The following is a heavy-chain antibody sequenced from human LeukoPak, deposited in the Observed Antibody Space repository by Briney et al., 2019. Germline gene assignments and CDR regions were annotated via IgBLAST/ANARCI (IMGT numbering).Heavy chain of an antibody. J-gene: IGHJ3*02. D-gene: IGHD4-11*01. CDR3: AREMTTAYAFDI. V-gene: IGHV3-48*01. Sequence: GGSLRLSCAASGFTFSSDSMDWVRQAPGMGLEWVSYISRSSSIIYHADSVKGRFTISRDNAKNSLYLQMSSLRADDTAVYYCAREMTTAYAFDIWGQGTMVTVSS. CDR1: GFTFSSDS. CDR2: ISRSSSII.